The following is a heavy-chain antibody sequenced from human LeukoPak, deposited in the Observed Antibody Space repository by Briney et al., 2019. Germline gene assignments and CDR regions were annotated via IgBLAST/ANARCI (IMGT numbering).Heavy chain of an antibody. CDR1: GFSLSTSGMC. V-gene: IGHV2-70*11. J-gene: IGHJ6*03. CDR3: ARTLGRLTYYYMDV. D-gene: IGHD7-27*01. Sequence: SGPALVKPTQTLTLTCTFSGFSLSTSGMCVSWIRQPPGKALEWLARIDWDDEKYYSTSLKTRLTISKDTSKNQVVLTMTNMDPVDTATYYCARTLGRLTYYYMDVWGKGTTVTVSS. CDR2: IDWDDEK.